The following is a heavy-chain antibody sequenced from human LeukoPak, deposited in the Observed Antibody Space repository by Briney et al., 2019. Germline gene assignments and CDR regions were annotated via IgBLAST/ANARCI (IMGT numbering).Heavy chain of an antibody. CDR2: ISYSGST. D-gene: IGHD6-13*01. CDR3: AREYSSTWYHYCDY. CDR1: GGSMNNYY. J-gene: IGHJ4*02. Sequence: KPSETLSLTCTVSGGSMNNYYWIWIRQPPGKGLEWIGHISYSGSTNYNPSLKSRVTISVDTSKNQFSLKLSSVTAADTAVYYCAREYSSTWYHYCDYWGQGTLVTVSS. V-gene: IGHV4-59*08.